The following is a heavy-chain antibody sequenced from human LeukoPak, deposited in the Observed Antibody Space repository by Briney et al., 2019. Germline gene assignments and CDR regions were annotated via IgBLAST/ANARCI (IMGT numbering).Heavy chain of an antibody. CDR3: AKDSASRVDV. CDR1: GFTFSSFG. V-gene: IGHV3-30*19. D-gene: IGHD3-10*01. Sequence: GGSLRLSCAASGFTFSSFGMHWVRQAPGKGLEWVAVITYEGSNKYYTDSVKGRFIISRDNSKNTLHLQMNNLRGEDTAVYYCAKDSASRVDVWGQGTTVTVSS. CDR2: ITYEGSNK. J-gene: IGHJ6*02.